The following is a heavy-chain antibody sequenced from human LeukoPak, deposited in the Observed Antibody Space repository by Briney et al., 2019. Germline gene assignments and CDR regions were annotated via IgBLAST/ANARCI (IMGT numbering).Heavy chain of an antibody. J-gene: IGHJ4*02. CDR3: AKEAYDSRGYRYFDY. D-gene: IGHD3-22*01. Sequence: PGGSLRLSCAASGFTFSSYGMHWVRQAAGKGPEWVAVISYDGSNQYYADSVKGRFTVSRDNSKNTVYLQMNSLRPEDTALYHCAKEAYDSRGYRYFDYWGQGTLVTVSS. V-gene: IGHV3-30*18. CDR1: GFTFSSYG. CDR2: ISYDGSNQ.